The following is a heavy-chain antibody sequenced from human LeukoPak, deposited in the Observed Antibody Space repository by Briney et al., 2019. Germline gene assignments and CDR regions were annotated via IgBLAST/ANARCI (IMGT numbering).Heavy chain of an antibody. CDR1: GGSFSGYY. CDR3: ARGKRGYSSSWYDY. J-gene: IGHJ4*02. Sequence: SETLSLTCAVYGGSFSGYYLNWIRQPPGKGLEWIGEINHSGSTNYNPSLKSRVTISVDTSKNQFSLKLSSVTAADTAVYYCARGKRGYSSSWYDYWGQGTLVTVSS. CDR2: INHSGST. V-gene: IGHV4-34*01. D-gene: IGHD6-13*01.